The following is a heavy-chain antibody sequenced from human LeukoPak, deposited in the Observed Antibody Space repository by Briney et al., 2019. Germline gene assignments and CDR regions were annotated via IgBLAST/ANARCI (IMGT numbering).Heavy chain of an antibody. D-gene: IGHD6-19*01. V-gene: IGHV4-34*01. CDR1: GGSFSGYY. Sequence: PSETLSLTCAVYGGSFSGYYWSWIRQPPGKGLEWIGEINHSGSTNYNPSLKSRVTISVDTSKNQFSLKLSSVTAADTAVYYCARGGGLVPGTWFDPWGQGTLVTVSS. CDR2: INHSGST. CDR3: ARGGGLVPGTWFDP. J-gene: IGHJ5*02.